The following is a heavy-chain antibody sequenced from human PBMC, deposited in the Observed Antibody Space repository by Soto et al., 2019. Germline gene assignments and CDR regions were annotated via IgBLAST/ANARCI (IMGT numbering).Heavy chain of an antibody. CDR2: ISASGDST. J-gene: IGHJ4*02. V-gene: IGHV3-23*01. CDR3: ARGVGSPLPFFEY. D-gene: IGHD1-26*01. CDR1: GFTFRSYA. Sequence: GGSLRLSCAASGFTFRSYAMSWVRQAPGKGLQWVSAISASGDSTYYADSVKGRFTISRDNSKNTLYLQMSSLRADDTAVYYCARGVGSPLPFFEYWGQGALVTVS.